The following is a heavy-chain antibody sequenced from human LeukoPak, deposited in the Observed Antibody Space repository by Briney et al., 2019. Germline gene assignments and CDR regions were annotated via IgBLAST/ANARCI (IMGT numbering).Heavy chain of an antibody. V-gene: IGHV4-34*01. CDR2: INHSGST. Sequence: MSSETLSLTCAVYGGSFSGYHWSWIRQPPGKGLEWIGEINHSGSTNYNASLKSRVTISVDTSKNQFSLRLSSVTAADTAVYYCAPRGDIEHSYGYGKWFDPWGQGTRVTVSS. CDR1: GGSFSGYH. CDR3: APRGDIEHSYGYGKWFDP. D-gene: IGHD5-18*01. J-gene: IGHJ5*02.